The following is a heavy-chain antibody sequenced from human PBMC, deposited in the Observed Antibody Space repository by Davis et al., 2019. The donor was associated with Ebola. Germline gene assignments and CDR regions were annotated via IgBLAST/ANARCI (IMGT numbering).Heavy chain of an antibody. D-gene: IGHD3-22*01. CDR2: INSDGSST. J-gene: IGHJ6*02. Sequence: HTGGSLRLSCAASGFAFSSYWMHLVRQAPGKGLVWVSRINSDGSSTSYADSVKGRFTISRDNAKHTVYLQMNSLRAEDTAVYYCARDASSYYYVSSGYYRPYYYYGMDVWGQGTTVTVSS. CDR1: GFAFSSYW. V-gene: IGHV3-74*01. CDR3: ARDASSYYYVSSGYYRPYYYYGMDV.